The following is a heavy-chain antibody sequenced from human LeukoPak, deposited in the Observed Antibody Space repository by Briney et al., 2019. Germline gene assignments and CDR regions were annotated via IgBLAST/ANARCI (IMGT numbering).Heavy chain of an antibody. V-gene: IGHV4-4*07. Sequence: SETLSLTCTVSGGSISSYYWSWIRQPAGKGLEWIGRIYTSGSTNYNPSLKSRVTISVDTSKNQFSLKLSSVTAADTAVYHCASQRWYDSGVWEYGMDVWGQGTTVTVSS. CDR2: IYTSGST. CDR1: GGSISSYY. D-gene: IGHD3-22*01. J-gene: IGHJ6*02. CDR3: ASQRWYDSGVWEYGMDV.